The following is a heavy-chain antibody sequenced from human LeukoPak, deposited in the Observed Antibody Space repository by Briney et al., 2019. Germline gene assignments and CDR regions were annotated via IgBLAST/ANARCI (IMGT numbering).Heavy chain of an antibody. CDR2: INPSGGST. V-gene: IGHV1-46*01. CDR3: ARDPTVITSSRITIFGVVKSPYNWFDP. D-gene: IGHD3-3*01. CDR1: GYTFTSYY. J-gene: IGHJ5*02. Sequence: ASVKVSCKASGYTFTSYYIHWVRQAPGQGLEWMEIINPSGGSTTYAQKFQGRVTMTSDTSTSTVYMELSSLRSEDTAVYYCARDPTVITSSRITIFGVVKSPYNWFDPWGQGTLVTVSS.